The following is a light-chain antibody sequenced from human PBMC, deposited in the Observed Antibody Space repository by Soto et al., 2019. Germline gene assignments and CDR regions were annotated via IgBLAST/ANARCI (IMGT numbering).Light chain of an antibody. J-gene: IGLJ2*01. V-gene: IGLV2-8*01. CDR1: SSDTGGYSY. Sequence: QSVLTQPPSASGSPGQSVTISCTETSSDTGGYSYVSWYQQHPGKAPKLMIYEVSKRPSGVPDRFSGSKSGSTASLTVSGLQAEDEADYYCSSYAGSNNLVFGGGTKLTVL. CDR2: EVS. CDR3: SSYAGSNNLV.